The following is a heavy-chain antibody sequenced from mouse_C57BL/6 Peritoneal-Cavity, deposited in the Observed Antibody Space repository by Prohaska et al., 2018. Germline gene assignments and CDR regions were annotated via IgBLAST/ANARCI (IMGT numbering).Heavy chain of an antibody. V-gene: IGHV1-59*01. CDR2: IDPSDSXT. CDR3: ARTGSSYFDY. J-gene: IGHJ2*01. Sequence: QVQLQQPGAELVRPGTSVKLSCKASGYTFTSYWMHWVKQRPGQGLEWIGVIDPSDSXTNYNEKFKGKATLTVDTSSSTAYMQLSSLTSEDSAVYYCARTGSSYFDYWGQGTTLTVSS. CDR1: GYTFTSYW. D-gene: IGHD1-1*01.